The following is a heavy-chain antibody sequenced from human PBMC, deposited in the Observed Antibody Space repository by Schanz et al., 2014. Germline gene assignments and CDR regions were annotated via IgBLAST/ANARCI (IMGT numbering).Heavy chain of an antibody. CDR1: GGTFSTYT. V-gene: IGHV1-69*08. D-gene: IGHD5-18*01. J-gene: IGHJ3*02. CDR2: INTASGNT. CDR3: TRGGYSYALSAFDI. Sequence: QVQLVQSGAEVKKPGSSVKVSCKASGGTFSTYTISWVRQAPGQGLEWMGWINTASGNTRYSEAFQGRVTMTTDTSTGTAYMELRSLRSDDTALYYCTRGGYSYALSAFDIWGQGTMVTVSS.